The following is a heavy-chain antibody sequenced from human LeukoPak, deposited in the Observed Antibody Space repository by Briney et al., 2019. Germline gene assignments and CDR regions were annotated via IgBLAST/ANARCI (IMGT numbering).Heavy chain of an antibody. V-gene: IGHV3-53*01. CDR3: ARDQEVGAVGY. Sequence: GSLRLSCAASGLTVSSNYMSWVRQAPGKGLEWVSVIYSGGSTYYADSVKGRFTISRDNSKNTLYLQMNSLRAEDTAVYYCARDQEVGAVGYWGQGTLVTVSS. CDR2: IYSGGST. CDR1: GLTVSSNY. D-gene: IGHD1-26*01. J-gene: IGHJ4*02.